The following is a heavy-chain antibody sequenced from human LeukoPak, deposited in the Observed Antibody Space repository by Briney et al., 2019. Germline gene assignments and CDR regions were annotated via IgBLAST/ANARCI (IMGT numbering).Heavy chain of an antibody. CDR3: AKDMYSSSSSHFDY. V-gene: IGHV3-43*02. CDR2: ISGDGDYT. Sequence: PGGSLRLSCAASGFTFSSYVMSWVRQAPGKGLEWVSLISGDGDYTYYADSVKGRFTISRDNSKYSLYLQMNSLRTEDTALYYCAKDMYSSSSSHFDYWGQGTLVTVSS. CDR1: GFTFSSYV. J-gene: IGHJ4*02. D-gene: IGHD6-6*01.